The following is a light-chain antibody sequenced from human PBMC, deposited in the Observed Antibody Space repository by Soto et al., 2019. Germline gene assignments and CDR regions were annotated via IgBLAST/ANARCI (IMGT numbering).Light chain of an antibody. J-gene: IGLJ1*01. CDR3: SSYAGRDNYV. CDR1: SSDVGGYNS. CDR2: EVS. Sequence: QSVLTQPPSASGSPGQSVTISCTGTSSDVGGYNSVSWYQHLPGKAPKLMIYEVSKRPSGVPDRFSGSKSANTASLTVSRRQAADEADYYCSSYAGRDNYVFGTGTKVTLL. V-gene: IGLV2-8*01.